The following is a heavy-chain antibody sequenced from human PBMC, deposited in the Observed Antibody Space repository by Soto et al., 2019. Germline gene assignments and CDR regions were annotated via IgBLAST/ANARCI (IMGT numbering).Heavy chain of an antibody. CDR3: AKGGSSGWFYFDF. J-gene: IGHJ4*02. D-gene: IGHD6-19*01. Sequence: GSLRLSCAASGFTFGTYAMNWVRQAPGKGLEWVSSTPGSGGSAYYADSVRGRFTISRDNSKNTVYLQLDSLRPEDSAIYYCAKGGSSGWFYFDFWGQGTQVTVSS. CDR2: TPGSGGSA. CDR1: GFTFGTYA. V-gene: IGHV3-23*01.